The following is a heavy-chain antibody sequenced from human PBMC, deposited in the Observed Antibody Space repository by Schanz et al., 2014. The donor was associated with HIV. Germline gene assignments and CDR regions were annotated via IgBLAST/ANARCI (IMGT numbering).Heavy chain of an antibody. Sequence: EVQLLESGGGLVQPGGSLRLSCAASGFTFSSHAMSWVRQAPGKGLEWVSVISGSGGSTYYADSVKGRLTISRDNSKNTLSLQMDSLRVDDTAIYYCAKRSGRSFGYFDSWGQGLLVTVSS. CDR1: GFTFSSHA. V-gene: IGHV3-23*01. D-gene: IGHD2-15*01. CDR3: AKRSGRSFGYFDS. J-gene: IGHJ4*02. CDR2: ISGSGGST.